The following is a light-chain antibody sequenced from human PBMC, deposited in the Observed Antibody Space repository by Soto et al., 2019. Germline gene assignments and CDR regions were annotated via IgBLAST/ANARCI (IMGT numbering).Light chain of an antibody. CDR3: QQRSNWPIT. J-gene: IGKJ5*01. Sequence: ELVLTQSPATLSLSPGGRATLSCRASQSVSSSLAWYQQKPGQAPRLLIYDASNRATGIPARFSGSGSGTDFTLTISSLEPEDFAVYYCQQRSNWPITFGQGTRLEIK. CDR1: QSVSSS. CDR2: DAS. V-gene: IGKV3-11*01.